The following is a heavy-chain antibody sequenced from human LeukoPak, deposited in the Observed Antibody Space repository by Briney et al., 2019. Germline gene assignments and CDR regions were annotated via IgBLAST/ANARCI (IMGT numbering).Heavy chain of an antibody. CDR2: INHSGST. CDR1: GGSFSGYY. J-gene: IGHJ5*02. D-gene: IGHD3-10*01. V-gene: IGHV4-34*01. CDR3: ARAGQRITMVRGVSACLDRRAAFDP. Sequence: SETLSLTCAVYGGSFSGYYWSWIRQPPGKGLEWIGEINHSGSTNYNPSLKSRVTISVDTSKNQFSLKLSSVTAADTAVYYCARAGQRITMVRGVSACLDRRAAFDPWGQGTLVTVSS.